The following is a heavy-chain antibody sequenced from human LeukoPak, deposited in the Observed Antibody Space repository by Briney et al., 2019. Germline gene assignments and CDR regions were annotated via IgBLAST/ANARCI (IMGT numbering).Heavy chain of an antibody. D-gene: IGHD3-22*01. Sequence: GGSLRLSCAASGFTFSSYAMSWVRQAPGKGLEWVSAISGSGGSTYYADSVKGRFTISRDNSKNTLYLQMSSLRAEDTAVYYCAKDRNYYDSSGYYSPFGYWGQGTLVTVSS. V-gene: IGHV3-23*01. J-gene: IGHJ4*02. CDR1: GFTFSSYA. CDR2: ISGSGGST. CDR3: AKDRNYYDSSGYYSPFGY.